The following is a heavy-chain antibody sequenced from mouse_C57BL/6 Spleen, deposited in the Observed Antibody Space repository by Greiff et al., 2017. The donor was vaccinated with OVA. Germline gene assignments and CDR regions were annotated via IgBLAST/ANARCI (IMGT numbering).Heavy chain of an antibody. J-gene: IGHJ2*01. CDR2: ISYDGSN. CDR1: GYSITSGYY. CDR3: ARRSYDGYYSYYFDY. D-gene: IGHD2-3*01. V-gene: IGHV3-6*01. Sequence: EVQLQESGPGLVKPSQSLSLTCSVTGYSITSGYYWNWIRQFPGNKLEWMGYISYDGSNNYNPSLKNRISITRDTSKNQFFLKLNSVTTEDTATYYCARRSYDGYYSYYFDYWGQGTTLTVSS.